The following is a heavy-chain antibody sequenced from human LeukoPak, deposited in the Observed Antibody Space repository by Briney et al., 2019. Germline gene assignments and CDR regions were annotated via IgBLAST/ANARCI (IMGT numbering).Heavy chain of an antibody. J-gene: IGHJ4*02. V-gene: IGHV4-39*01. CDR1: GFTFSTYA. Sequence: PGGSLRLSCAASGFTFSTYAMSWVRHPPGKGLEWIGSIYYSGSTYYNPSLKSRVTISVDTSKNQFSLKLSSVTAADTAVYYCARHGGIAVAGTGVDYWGQGTLVTVSS. CDR2: IYYSGST. CDR3: ARHGGIAVAGTGVDY. D-gene: IGHD6-19*01.